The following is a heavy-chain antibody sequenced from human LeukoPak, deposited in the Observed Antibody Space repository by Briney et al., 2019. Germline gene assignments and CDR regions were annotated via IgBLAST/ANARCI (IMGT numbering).Heavy chain of an antibody. CDR1: GFTFSSYS. D-gene: IGHD7-27*01. Sequence: GGSLRLSCAASGFTFSSYSMNWVRQAPGKGLEWVSSISSSSSYIYYADSAKGRFTISRDNAKNSLYLQMNSLRAEDTAVYYCARDVLPLGFDYWGQGTLVTVSS. V-gene: IGHV3-21*01. CDR2: ISSSSSYI. CDR3: ARDVLPLGFDY. J-gene: IGHJ4*02.